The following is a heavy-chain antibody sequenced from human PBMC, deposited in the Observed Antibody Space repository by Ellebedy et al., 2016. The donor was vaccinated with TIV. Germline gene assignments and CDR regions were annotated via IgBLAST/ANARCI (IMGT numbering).Heavy chain of an antibody. Sequence: SETLSLTCTVSGDSLDDYNWSWIRQSPRKGLEWIASIHHSGTTTYSPSLQSRVTISVDKSKNTFSLTLRSVIAADAAGYYCARTVQLALYMDVWGTGITVTVPS. D-gene: IGHD1-1*01. J-gene: IGHJ6*03. CDR2: IHHSGTT. CDR3: ARTVQLALYMDV. V-gene: IGHV4-59*08. CDR1: GDSLDDYN.